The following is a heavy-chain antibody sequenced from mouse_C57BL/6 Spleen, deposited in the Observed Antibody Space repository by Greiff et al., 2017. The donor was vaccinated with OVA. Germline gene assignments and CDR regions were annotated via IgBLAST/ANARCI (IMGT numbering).Heavy chain of an antibody. CDR3: AGGDSSGSAWFAY. D-gene: IGHD3-2*02. CDR1: GYAFSSYW. CDR2: IYPGDGDT. J-gene: IGHJ3*01. Sequence: VQLQESGAELVKPGASVKISCKASGYAFSSYWMNWVKQRPGKGLEWIGQIYPGDGDTNYNGKLKGKATLTADKSSSTAYMQLSSLTSEDSAVYFCAGGDSSGSAWFAYWGQGTLVTVSA. V-gene: IGHV1-80*01.